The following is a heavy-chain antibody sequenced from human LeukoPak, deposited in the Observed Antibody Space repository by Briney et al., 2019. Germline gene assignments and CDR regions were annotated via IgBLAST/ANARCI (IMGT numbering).Heavy chain of an antibody. Sequence: ASVKVSCKAFGYAFTTYYIHWVRQAPGQGLDWMGIINPSGGSATYAQKFQGRVTMTRDTSTSTVYMELSSLISEDTAVYYCARNNGGLLIYYWSQGTLVTVSS. CDR2: INPSGGSA. D-gene: IGHD1/OR15-1a*01. CDR1: GYAFTTYY. J-gene: IGHJ4*02. V-gene: IGHV1-46*01. CDR3: ARNNGGLLIYY.